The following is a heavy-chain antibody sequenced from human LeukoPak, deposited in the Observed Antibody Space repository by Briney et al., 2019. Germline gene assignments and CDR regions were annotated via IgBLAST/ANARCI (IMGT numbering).Heavy chain of an antibody. D-gene: IGHD1-26*01. CDR3: AKNSGSTAL. CDR1: GFTFSTYA. V-gene: IGHV3-64*04. Sequence: GGSLRLSCSASGFTFSTYALHWVRQAPGKGLEFVSAISDDGLRTYNADSVKGRFTISRDNSKNTLYLQMNSLRAEDTAMYYCAKNSGSTALWGQGTLVTVSS. CDR2: ISDDGLRT. J-gene: IGHJ4*02.